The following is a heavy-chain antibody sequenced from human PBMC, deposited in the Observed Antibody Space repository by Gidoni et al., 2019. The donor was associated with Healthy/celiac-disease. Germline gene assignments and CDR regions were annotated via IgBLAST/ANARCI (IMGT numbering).Heavy chain of an antibody. CDR3: AETGLIVGARDIAFDI. CDR2: ISGSGGST. CDR1: GFTFSSYA. J-gene: IGHJ3*02. D-gene: IGHD1-26*01. Sequence: EVQLLESGGGLVQPGGSLRLSCAASGFTFSSYAMSWVRQAPGKGLEWVSAISGSGGSTYYADSVKGRFTISRDNSKNTLYLQMNSLRAEDTAVYYCAETGLIVGARDIAFDIWGQGTMVTVSS. V-gene: IGHV3-23*01.